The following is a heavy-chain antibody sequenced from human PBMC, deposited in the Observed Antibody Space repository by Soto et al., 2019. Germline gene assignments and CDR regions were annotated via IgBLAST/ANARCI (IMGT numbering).Heavy chain of an antibody. CDR1: GFNFRTYA. Sequence: EVRLLESGGGSAQPGGSLRLSCAASGFNFRTYAMYWVRQAPGKGLEWVSAIDDGNIAYYADSVKGRFIISRDNSRNTLYLHMDGLRVEDTAIYFCTKRPLCVGDCWYFDDWGQGTLVTVSS. CDR3: TKRPLCVGDCWYFDD. J-gene: IGHJ4*02. D-gene: IGHD2-21*02. CDR2: IDDGNIA. V-gene: IGHV3-23*05.